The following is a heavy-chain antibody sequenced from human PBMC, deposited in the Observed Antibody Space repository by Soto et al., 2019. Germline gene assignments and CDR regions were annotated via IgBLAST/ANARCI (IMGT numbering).Heavy chain of an antibody. V-gene: IGHV4-39*01. Sequence: SETLSLTCTVSGGSISSSSYYWGWIRQPPGKGLEWIGSIYYSGSTYYNPSLKSRVTISVDTSKNQFSLKLSSVTAADTAVYYCARLRNYDVSYWGQGTLVTVSS. J-gene: IGHJ4*02. D-gene: IGHD3-3*01. CDR3: ARLRNYDVSY. CDR1: GGSISSSSYY. CDR2: IYYSGST.